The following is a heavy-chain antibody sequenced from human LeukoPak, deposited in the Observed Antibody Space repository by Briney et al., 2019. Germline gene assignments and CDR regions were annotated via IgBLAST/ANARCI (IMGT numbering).Heavy chain of an antibody. D-gene: IGHD4/OR15-4a*01. Sequence: GGSLRLSCTASGFTFSNYWMMWVRQAPGKGLEWVANINEDGSEKYYADSVEGRFTISRDNAKNSLDLQMNSLGVEDTAIYYCARNGANGGRDAFDLWGQGTVVTVSS. V-gene: IGHV3-7*01. CDR2: INEDGSEK. CDR3: ARNGANGGRDAFDL. CDR1: GFTFSNYW. J-gene: IGHJ3*01.